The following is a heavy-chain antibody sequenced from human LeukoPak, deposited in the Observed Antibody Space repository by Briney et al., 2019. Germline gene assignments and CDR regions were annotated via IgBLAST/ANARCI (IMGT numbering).Heavy chain of an antibody. Sequence: SETLSLTCAVSGGSISSSNWWTWVRQSPGKGLEWIGEIYHSGSTNYNPSLKSRVTISVDTSKNQFSLKLSSVTAADTAVYYCARTPRDGYNSYYFDYWGQGTLVTVSS. CDR3: ARTPRDGYNSYYFDY. CDR1: GGSISSSNW. J-gene: IGHJ4*02. CDR2: IYHSGST. V-gene: IGHV4-4*02. D-gene: IGHD5-24*01.